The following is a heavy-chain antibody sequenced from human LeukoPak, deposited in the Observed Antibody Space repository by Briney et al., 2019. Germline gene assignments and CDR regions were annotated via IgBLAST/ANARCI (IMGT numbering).Heavy chain of an antibody. CDR1: GGSISSSSYY. CDR2: IYYSGST. V-gene: IGHV4-39*07. Sequence: SETLSLTCTVSGGSISSSSYYWGWIRQPPGKGLEWIGSIYYSGSTYYNPSLKSRVTISVDTSKNQFSLKLSSVTAADTAAYYCAFFGSGSSYDYWGQGTLVTVSS. J-gene: IGHJ4*02. D-gene: IGHD3-10*01. CDR3: AFFGSGSSYDY.